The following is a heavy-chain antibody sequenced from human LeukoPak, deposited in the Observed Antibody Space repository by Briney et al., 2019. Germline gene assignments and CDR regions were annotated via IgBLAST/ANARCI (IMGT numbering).Heavy chain of an antibody. CDR1: GFTFNSYT. Sequence: GGSLRLSCAVSGFTFNSYTIHWVRQAPGKGLEGVAVISFDGKDKYYTDSLKERLTISRDNSENTVYLQMDSLKFEDTAVYYCARVREARERYRPFDYWGQGTPVTVSS. CDR2: ISFDGKDK. J-gene: IGHJ4*02. V-gene: IGHV3-30*04. CDR3: ARVREARERYRPFDY. D-gene: IGHD1-26*01.